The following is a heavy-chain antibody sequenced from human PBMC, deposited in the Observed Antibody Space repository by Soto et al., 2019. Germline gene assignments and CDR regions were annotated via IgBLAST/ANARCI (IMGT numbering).Heavy chain of an antibody. V-gene: IGHV1-2*04. CDR3: AGGGPLSIAARPFDY. CDR2: INPNSGGT. CDR1: GYTFTGYY. J-gene: IGHJ4*02. Sequence: ASVKVSCKASGYTFTGYYMHWVRQAPGQGLEWMGWINPNSGGTNYAQKFQGWVTMTRDTSISTAYMELSRLRSDDTAVYYCAGGGPLSIAARPFDYWGQGTLVTVSS. D-gene: IGHD6-6*01.